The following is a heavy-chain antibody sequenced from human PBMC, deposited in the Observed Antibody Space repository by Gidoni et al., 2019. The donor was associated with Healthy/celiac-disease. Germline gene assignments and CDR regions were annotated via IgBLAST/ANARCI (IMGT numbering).Heavy chain of an antibody. CDR1: AGTFSSYT. CDR3: ARVLQGSYYMDV. Sequence: QLQLVPSGAEVKKPGSSVKVSCKASAGTFSSYTISWVRQAPGQGLEWLGRIIPILGIANYAKKFQGRVTITADKSTSTAYMELSSLRSEDTAVYYCARVLQGSYYMDVWGKGTTVTVSS. V-gene: IGHV1-69*02. J-gene: IGHJ6*03. CDR2: IIPILGIA. D-gene: IGHD4-4*01.